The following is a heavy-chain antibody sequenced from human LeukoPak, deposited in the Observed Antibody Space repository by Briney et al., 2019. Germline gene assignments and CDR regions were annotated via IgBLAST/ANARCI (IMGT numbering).Heavy chain of an antibody. CDR2: IRYDGSNK. Sequence: PGGSLRLSCAASGFTFSSYGMHWVRQAPGKGLEWVAFIRYDGSNKYYADSVKGRFTISRDNSKNTLYLQMNSLRAEDTAVYYCATHDGVSCSSTSCYNNWNYDLWGQGTLVTVSS. V-gene: IGHV3-30*02. CDR1: GFTFSSYG. J-gene: IGHJ4*02. CDR3: ATHDGVSCSSTSCYNNWNYDL. D-gene: IGHD2-2*01.